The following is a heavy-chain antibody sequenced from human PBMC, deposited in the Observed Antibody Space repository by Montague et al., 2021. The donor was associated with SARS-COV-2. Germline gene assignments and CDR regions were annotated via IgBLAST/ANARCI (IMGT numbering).Heavy chain of an antibody. CDR2: FYYSGNT. J-gene: IGHJ4*02. V-gene: IGHV4-39*01. CDR3: ARGPKMYGEWADC. CDR1: GGSVRSSNDC. Sequence: SETLSLTCTVSGGSVRSSNDCWGWIRRPPGKGLVWIANFYYSGNTYYNPSLKSRVTISVDTSNNQFSLKLSSVTAADTAVYYCARGPKMYGEWADCWGQGTLVTVSS. D-gene: IGHD4-17*01.